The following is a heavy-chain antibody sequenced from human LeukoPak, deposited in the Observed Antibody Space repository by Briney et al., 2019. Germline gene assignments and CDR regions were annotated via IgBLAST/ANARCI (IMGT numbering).Heavy chain of an antibody. CDR3: ARDGFLDRQNWFDP. CDR1: GGTFSSYA. CDR2: IIPIFGIA. D-gene: IGHD3/OR15-3a*01. J-gene: IGHJ5*02. V-gene: IGHV1-69*04. Sequence: SVKVSRKASGGTFSSYAISWVRQAPGQGLEWMGRIIPIFGIANYAQKFQGRVTITADKSTSTAYMELSSLRSEDTAVYYCARDGFLDRQNWFDPWGQGTLVTVSS.